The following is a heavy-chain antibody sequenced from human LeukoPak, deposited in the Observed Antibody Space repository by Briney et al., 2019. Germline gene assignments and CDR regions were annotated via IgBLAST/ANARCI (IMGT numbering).Heavy chain of an antibody. V-gene: IGHV4-39*07. Sequence: SETLSLTCTVSGGSISSSSYYWGWIRQPPGKGLEWTGSIYYSGSTYYNPSLKSRVTISVDTSKNQFSLKLSSVTAADTAVYYCASYGGNSPWFDPWGQGTLVTVSS. CDR3: ASYGGNSPWFDP. D-gene: IGHD4-23*01. CDR1: GGSISSSSYY. J-gene: IGHJ5*02. CDR2: IYYSGST.